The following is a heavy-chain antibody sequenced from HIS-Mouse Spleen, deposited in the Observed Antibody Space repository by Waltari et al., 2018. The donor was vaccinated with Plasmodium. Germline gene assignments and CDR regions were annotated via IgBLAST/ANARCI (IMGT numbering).Heavy chain of an antibody. CDR1: GGSISSSSYY. Sequence: QLQLQESGPGLVKPSETLSLTCTVSGGSISSSSYYWGWIRQPPGNGLEWIGSIYYSGSTYDNPSLKSRVTISVDTSKNQFSLKLSSVTAADTAVYYCARDRITGTSYFDYWGQGTLVTVSS. CDR2: IYYSGST. J-gene: IGHJ4*02. CDR3: ARDRITGTSYFDY. D-gene: IGHD1-7*01. V-gene: IGHV4-39*07.